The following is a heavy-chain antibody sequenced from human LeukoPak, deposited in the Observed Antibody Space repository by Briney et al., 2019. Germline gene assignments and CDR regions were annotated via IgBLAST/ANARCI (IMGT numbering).Heavy chain of an antibody. Sequence: GGSLRLSCAASGFTFDDYAMHWVRQAPGKGLEWVSLIGGDGGSTYYADSVKGRFTISRDNSKNSLFLQMKSLRTDDTALYYCVKERHYYDRSGYFWGQGILVTVSS. CDR1: GFTFDDYA. J-gene: IGHJ4*02. CDR3: VKERHYYDRSGYF. V-gene: IGHV3-43*02. D-gene: IGHD3-22*01. CDR2: IGGDGGST.